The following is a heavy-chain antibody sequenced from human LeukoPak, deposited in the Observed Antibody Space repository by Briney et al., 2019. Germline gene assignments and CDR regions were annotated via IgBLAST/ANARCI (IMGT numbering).Heavy chain of an antibody. J-gene: IGHJ4*02. CDR2: ISYDGSNK. V-gene: IGHV3-30-3*01. CDR1: GFTFSSYA. Sequence: GGSLRLSCAASGFTFSSYAMHWVRQAPGKGLEWVAVISYDGSNKYYADSVKGRFTISRDNSKNTLYLQMNSLRAEDTAVYYCARDILTGYYPTYWGQGTLVTVSS. CDR3: ARDILTGYYPTY. D-gene: IGHD3-9*01.